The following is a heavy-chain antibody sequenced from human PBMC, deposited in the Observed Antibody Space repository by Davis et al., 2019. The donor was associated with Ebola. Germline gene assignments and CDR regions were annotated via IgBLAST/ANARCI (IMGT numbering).Heavy chain of an antibody. CDR2: IYYSGST. J-gene: IGHJ6*02. CDR3: ARIAAAGTPLYYYYGMDV. V-gene: IGHV4-59*12. D-gene: IGHD6-13*01. CDR1: GGSISSYY. Sequence: SETLSLTCTVSGGSISSYYWSWIRQPPGKGLEWIGYIYYSGSTNYNPSLKSRVTISVDTSKNQFSLKLSSVTAADTAVYYCARIAAAGTPLYYYYGMDVWGQGTTVTVSS.